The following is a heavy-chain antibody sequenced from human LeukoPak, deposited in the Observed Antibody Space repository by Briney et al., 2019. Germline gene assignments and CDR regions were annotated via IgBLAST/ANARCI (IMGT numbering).Heavy chain of an antibody. V-gene: IGHV3-15*01. Sequence: GGSLRLSCTTSGFTFSTAFMNWVRQAPGKGLEWVARITSKSYEGTTDYAAPVKGRFTVSRDDSKNTLYLQMNSLEIEDTAVYYCSTAFYGAPLAWGQGTLVTVSS. CDR1: GFTFSTAF. J-gene: IGHJ5*02. CDR3: STAFYGAPLA. CDR2: ITSKSYEGTT. D-gene: IGHD4-17*01.